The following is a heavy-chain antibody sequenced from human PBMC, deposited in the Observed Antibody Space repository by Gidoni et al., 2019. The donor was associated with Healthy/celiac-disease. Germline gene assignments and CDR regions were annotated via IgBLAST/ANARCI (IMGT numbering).Heavy chain of an antibody. Sequence: EVQLVESGGGLGKPGGSIRLSCAAPGFTFSNAWINWVRQAPGKGLEWVGRIKSKTDGGTTDYAAPVKGRFTISRDDSKNTLYLQMNSLKTEDTAVYYCTTRGGDYISWFDPWGQGTLVTVSS. CDR2: IKSKTDGGTT. CDR3: TTRGGDYISWFDP. CDR1: GFTFSNAW. V-gene: IGHV3-15*07. D-gene: IGHD2-21*02. J-gene: IGHJ5*02.